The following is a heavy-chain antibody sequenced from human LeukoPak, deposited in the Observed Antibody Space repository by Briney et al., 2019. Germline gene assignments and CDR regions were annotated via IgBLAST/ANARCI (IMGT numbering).Heavy chain of an antibody. D-gene: IGHD4-17*01. CDR2: ISYDGSNK. Sequence: PGGSLRLSCAASGFTFSSYAMHWVRQAPGKGLEWVAVISYDGSNKYYADSVKGRFTISRDNAKNSLYLQMNSLRAEDTAVYYCVYSGDYEKGYWGQGTLVTVSS. J-gene: IGHJ4*02. CDR3: VYSGDYEKGY. CDR1: GFTFSSYA. V-gene: IGHV3-30*04.